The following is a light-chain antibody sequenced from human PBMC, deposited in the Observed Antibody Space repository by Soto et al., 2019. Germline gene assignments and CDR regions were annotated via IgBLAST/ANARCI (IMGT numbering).Light chain of an antibody. CDR1: SSDVGGYNY. V-gene: IGLV2-14*01. Sequence: QSALTQPASVSGSPGQSITISCTGTSSDVGGYNYVSWYQQHPGKAPKLMIYDVSNRPSGVSNRFSDSKSGNTASLTISGLQAEDEADYYCSSYTSSSPMVFGGGTKVTVL. CDR2: DVS. CDR3: SSYTSSSPMV. J-gene: IGLJ3*02.